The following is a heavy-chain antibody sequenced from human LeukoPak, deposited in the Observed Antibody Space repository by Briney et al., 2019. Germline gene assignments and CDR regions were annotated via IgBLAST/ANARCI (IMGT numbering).Heavy chain of an antibody. CDR2: IYHTGST. D-gene: IGHD1-26*01. V-gene: IGHV4-59*01. Sequence: SETLPLTCSVSGGPITEYYWSWIRQPPGKGLEWIGYIYHTGSTNYSPSLKSRLTMSVDASRNQFSLKLVSVTAADTGVYYCARDRGTTGYYYLDSWGQGILVTVSS. J-gene: IGHJ4*02. CDR3: ARDRGTTGYYYLDS. CDR1: GGPITEYY.